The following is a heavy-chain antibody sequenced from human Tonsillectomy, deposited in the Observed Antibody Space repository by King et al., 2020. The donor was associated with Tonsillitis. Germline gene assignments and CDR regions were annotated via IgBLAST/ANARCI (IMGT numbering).Heavy chain of an antibody. J-gene: IGHJ6*02. Sequence: VQLVESGGGVVQPGGSLRLSCAASGFTFRSDAMSWVRQAPGKGLEWVSGITGRGDNTYYADSVKGRFTISRDNSKGTLYLQMSSVRAEDTGVSYCANFPRDHRGYFYRGMYVSGPGTTGTVS. D-gene: IGHD1-14*01. CDR1: GFTFRSDA. V-gene: IGHV3-23*04. CDR2: ITGRGDNT. CDR3: ANFPRDHRGYFYRGMYV.